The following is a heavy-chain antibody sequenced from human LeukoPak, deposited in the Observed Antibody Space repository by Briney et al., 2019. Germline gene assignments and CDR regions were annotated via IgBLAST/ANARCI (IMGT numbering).Heavy chain of an antibody. J-gene: IGHJ6*03. CDR2: INHSGST. CDR1: GGSFSGYY. Sequence: PSETLSLTCAVYGGSFSGYYWSWIRQPPGKGLEWIGEINHSGSTNYNPSLKSRVTISVDTSKNQFSLKLSSVTAADTAVYYCARVRDYYYMDVWGNGTTVTVSS. CDR3: ARVRDYYYMDV. V-gene: IGHV4-34*01.